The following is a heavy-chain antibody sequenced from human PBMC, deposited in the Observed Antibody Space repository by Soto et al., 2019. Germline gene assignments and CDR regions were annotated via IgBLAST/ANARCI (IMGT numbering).Heavy chain of an antibody. V-gene: IGHV1-18*01. D-gene: IGHD1-1*01. CDR1: GYAFTTYG. CDR3: ARGRYGDY. Sequence: QVHLVQSGAEVKKPGASVKVSCKGSGYAFTTYGITWVRQAPGQGLEWMGWISAHNGNTNYAQKLQGRVTVTRDTSPSTAYMELRSLRSDDTAVYYCARGRYGDYGGQGALSTVSS. CDR2: ISAHNGNT. J-gene: IGHJ4*02.